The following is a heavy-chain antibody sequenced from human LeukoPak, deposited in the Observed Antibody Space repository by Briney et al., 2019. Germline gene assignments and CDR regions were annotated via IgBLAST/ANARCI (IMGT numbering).Heavy chain of an antibody. D-gene: IGHD5-18*01. CDR2: IYYSGST. V-gene: IGHV4-59*01. CDR1: GGSISSYY. CDR3: ASVDTAMETIDY. Sequence: SETLSLTCTVSGGSISSYYWSWIRQPPGKGLEWIGYIYYSGSTNYNPSLKSRVTISVDTSKNQFSLKLSSVTAEDTAVYYCASVDTAMETIDYWGQGTLVTVSS. J-gene: IGHJ4*02.